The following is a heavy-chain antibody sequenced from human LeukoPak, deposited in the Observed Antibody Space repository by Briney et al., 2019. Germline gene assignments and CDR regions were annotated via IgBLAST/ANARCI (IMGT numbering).Heavy chain of an antibody. Sequence: SVKVSCKASGGTFSSYTISWVRQAPGQGLEWMGRIIPILGIANYAQKFQGRVTITADESTSTAYMELSSLRSEDTAVYYCAIRYSGSLAYDFDYWGQGTLVTVSS. V-gene: IGHV1-69*02. CDR2: IIPILGIA. CDR1: GGTFSSYT. D-gene: IGHD1-26*01. CDR3: AIRYSGSLAYDFDY. J-gene: IGHJ4*02.